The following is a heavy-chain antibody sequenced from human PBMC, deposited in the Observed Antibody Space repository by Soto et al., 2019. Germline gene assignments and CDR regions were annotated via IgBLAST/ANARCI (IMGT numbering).Heavy chain of an antibody. CDR2: IFYSGNSGST. Sequence: QVQLQESGPGLVKPSETLSLTCTVSGGSVNSANYYWSWIRQPPGKRRQWIGYIFYSGNSGSTNSNPSLESRITTSVDTSKDQFSLKLSSVTAADTALYYGATVGSSGYYGWFDPWGQGTLVTVSS. CDR1: GGSVNSANYY. V-gene: IGHV4-61*01. D-gene: IGHD3-22*01. J-gene: IGHJ5*02. CDR3: ATVGSSGYYGWFDP.